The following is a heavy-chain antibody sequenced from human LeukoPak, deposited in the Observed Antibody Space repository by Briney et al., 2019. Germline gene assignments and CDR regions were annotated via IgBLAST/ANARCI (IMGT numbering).Heavy chain of an antibody. V-gene: IGHV3-9*01. J-gene: IGHJ3*01. CDR1: GFTFDDYA. CDR2: ISWNSGSI. CDR3: ARDDYYDSSGSSPGAFDF. Sequence: PGGSLRLSCAASGFTFDDYAMHWVRQAPGKGLEWVSGISWNSGSIGYADSVKGRFTISRDNAKNSLYLQMNSLRPEDTAVYYCARDDYYDSSGSSPGAFDFWGQGTMVTVSS. D-gene: IGHD3-22*01.